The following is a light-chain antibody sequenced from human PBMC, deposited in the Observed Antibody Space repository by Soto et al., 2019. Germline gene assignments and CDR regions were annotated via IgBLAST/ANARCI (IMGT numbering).Light chain of an antibody. CDR2: AVS. Sequence: QSVLTQPASVSGSPGQSITISCSGTSSDIGSYDHVAWYQQFPGKGPKLIIYAVSDRPSGVSDRFSGSKSGISASLTISGLPTEDEADYYCISYTDRQSYLFGTGTKVTVL. V-gene: IGLV2-14*03. CDR1: SSDIGSYDH. CDR3: ISYTDRQSYL. J-gene: IGLJ1*01.